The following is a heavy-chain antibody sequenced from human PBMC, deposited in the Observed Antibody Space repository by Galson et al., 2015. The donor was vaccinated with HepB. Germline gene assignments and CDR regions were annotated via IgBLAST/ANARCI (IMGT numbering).Heavy chain of an antibody. CDR3: ARITYYYDSSGPGGGMDV. Sequence: PALVKPTQTLTLTCTFSGFSLSTSGMCVSWIRQPPGKALEWLARIDWDDDKYYSTSLKTRLTISKDTSKNQVVLTMTNMDPVDTATYYCARITYYYDSSGPGGGMDVWGQGTTVTVSS. J-gene: IGHJ6*02. V-gene: IGHV2-70*11. D-gene: IGHD3-22*01. CDR2: IDWDDDK. CDR1: GFSLSTSGMC.